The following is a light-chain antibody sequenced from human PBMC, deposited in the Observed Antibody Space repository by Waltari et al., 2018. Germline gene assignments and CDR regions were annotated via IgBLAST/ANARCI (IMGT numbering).Light chain of an antibody. CDR3: QQYGDSPRT. J-gene: IGKJ1*01. V-gene: IGKV3D-20*01. CDR1: QSVSSGF. CDR2: DTS. Sequence: IVLMQSPATLSLSPGDRATLSCGASQSVSSGFLAWYQQKPGLAPRLLIYDTSTRATGVPDRFRGSGSGREFARSISRLEPEDFAVYYCQQYGDSPRTFGQGTKVEIK.